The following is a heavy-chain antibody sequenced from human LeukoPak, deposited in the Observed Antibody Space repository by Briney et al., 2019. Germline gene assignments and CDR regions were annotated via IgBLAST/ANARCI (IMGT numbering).Heavy chain of an antibody. CDR2: VSADADYT. Sequence: GGSLRLSCAASGFTFSSYAMSWVRQAPGQGLEWVSAVSADADYTHYADSVKGRFSISRDNSKNTLYLQMNSLRAGDTAVYYCAKRRYCDDINCRDFDCWGQGTLVTVSS. D-gene: IGHD2-15*01. V-gene: IGHV3-23*01. CDR3: AKRRYCDDINCRDFDC. CDR1: GFTFSSYA. J-gene: IGHJ4*02.